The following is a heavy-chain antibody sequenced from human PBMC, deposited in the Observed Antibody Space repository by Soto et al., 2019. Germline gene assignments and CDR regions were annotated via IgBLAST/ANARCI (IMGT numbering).Heavy chain of an antibody. V-gene: IGHV3-23*01. CDR2: ISGSGSNT. CDR3: TTGEERNSNWYAKFAS. Sequence: VQLMESGGALERPGGSLRLSCAASGFTFNNFAMIWVRQAPGKGLEWVSAISGSGSNTYYADSVKGRFTISRDNSKNTVSLQMSSLRVKDTAVYYCTTGEERNSNWYAKFASRGQGTQVTVSS. J-gene: IGHJ4*02. D-gene: IGHD6-13*01. CDR1: GFTFNNFA.